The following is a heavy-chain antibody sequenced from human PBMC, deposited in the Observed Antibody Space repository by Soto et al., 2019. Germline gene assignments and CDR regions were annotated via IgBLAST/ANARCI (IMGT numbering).Heavy chain of an antibody. D-gene: IGHD3-22*01. V-gene: IGHV1-18*04. CDR2: ISAYNGNT. Sequence: QVQLVQSGAEVKKPGASVKVSCKASGYTFTSYGISWVRQAPGQGLEWMGWISAYNGNTNYAQKLQGRVTMTTDTSTSTAYMELRSLRSDDTAVYYCARESGYYDSSGYYPRGWFDPWGQGTLLTVSS. CDR3: ARESGYYDSSGYYPRGWFDP. CDR1: GYTFTSYG. J-gene: IGHJ5*02.